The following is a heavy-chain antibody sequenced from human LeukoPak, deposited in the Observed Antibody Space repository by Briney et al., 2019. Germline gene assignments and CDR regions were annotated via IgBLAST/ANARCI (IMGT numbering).Heavy chain of an antibody. CDR3: ARDHRVGANDY. J-gene: IGHJ4*02. CDR1: GFTFTNYW. Sequence: GGSLRLSCAASGFTFTNYWMSWVRQAPGKGLEWVANLQEDGSVKKYADSVKGRFTISRDNAKRSLYLQMNSLRAEDTAVYYCARDHRVGANDYWGQGTLSPSP. CDR2: LQEDGSVK. V-gene: IGHV3-7*01. D-gene: IGHD1-26*01.